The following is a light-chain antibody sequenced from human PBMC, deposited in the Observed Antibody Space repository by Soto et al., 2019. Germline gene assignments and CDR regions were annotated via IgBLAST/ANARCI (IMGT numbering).Light chain of an antibody. J-gene: IGLJ3*02. CDR1: TSDVGGFDS. Sequence: QSVLTQPASVSGSPGQSITISCTATTSDVGGFDSVSWYQQHPGTAARVIIYEVSNRPSGVSYRFSGSKSANTASLTISGLQADDEADYYCSSYTTSNTWLFGGGTKLTVL. V-gene: IGLV2-14*01. CDR2: EVS. CDR3: SSYTTSNTWL.